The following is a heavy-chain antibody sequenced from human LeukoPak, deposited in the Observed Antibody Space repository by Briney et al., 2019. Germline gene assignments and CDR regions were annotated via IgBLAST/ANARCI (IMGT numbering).Heavy chain of an antibody. CDR3: ARNLVEGVQDY. D-gene: IGHD1-26*01. J-gene: IGHJ4*02. Sequence: QPGGSLRLSCAASGFTFSSYSMNWVRQAPGKGLEWVSYISSSSSTIYYADSVKGRFTISRDNAKNSLYLHMNSLRAEDTAVYYCARNLVEGVQDYWGQGTLVTVSS. CDR1: GFTFSSYS. CDR2: ISSSSSTI. V-gene: IGHV3-48*04.